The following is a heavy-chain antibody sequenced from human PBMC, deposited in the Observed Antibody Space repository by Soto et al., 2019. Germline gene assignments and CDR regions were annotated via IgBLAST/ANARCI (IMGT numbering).Heavy chain of an antibody. V-gene: IGHV3-48*02. Sequence: GGSLRLSCAASGFIFRSYSLNWVRQVPGKGLEWISYISSSSRITYYADSVKGRFTVSRDNAKKSLYRQMKSLRDEDTAVYYCARDQDIVGAQGAYGMDVWGQGTTVTVSS. D-gene: IGHD2-15*01. CDR3: ARDQDIVGAQGAYGMDV. J-gene: IGHJ6*02. CDR2: ISSSSRIT. CDR1: GFIFRSYS.